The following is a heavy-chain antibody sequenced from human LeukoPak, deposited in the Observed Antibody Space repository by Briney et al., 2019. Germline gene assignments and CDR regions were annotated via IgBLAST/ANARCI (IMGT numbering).Heavy chain of an antibody. D-gene: IGHD6-13*01. CDR1: GFTFSSYG. V-gene: IGHV3-30*02. CDR2: IRYDGSNK. Sequence: PGGSLRLSCAASGFTFSSYGMHWVRQAPGKGLEWVAFIRYDGSNKYYADSVKGRLTISRDNSKNTLYLQMNSLRAEDTAVYYCAKTEGIAAAGTINYWGQGTLVTVSS. CDR3: AKTEGIAAAGTINY. J-gene: IGHJ4*02.